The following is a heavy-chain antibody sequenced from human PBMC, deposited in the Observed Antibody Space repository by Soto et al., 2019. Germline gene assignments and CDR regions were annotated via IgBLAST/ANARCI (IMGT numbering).Heavy chain of an antibody. CDR2: IYYSGST. V-gene: IGHV4-39*01. J-gene: IGHJ6*02. CDR1: GGSVSSSSYY. D-gene: IGHD3-10*01. CDR3: ARRPYGSGSNYYGMDV. Sequence: SLTCTVSGGSVSSSSYYWGWIRQPPGKGLEWNGSIYYSGSTYYNPSLKSRVTISVDTSKNQFSLKLSSVTAADTAVYYCARRPYGSGSNYYGMDVWGQGTRVTVS.